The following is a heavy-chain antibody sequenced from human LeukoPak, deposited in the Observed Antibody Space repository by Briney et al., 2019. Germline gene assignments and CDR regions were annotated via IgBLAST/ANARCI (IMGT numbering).Heavy chain of an antibody. V-gene: IGHV4-39*07. D-gene: IGHD3-16*01. J-gene: IGHJ6*03. CDR2: IYYSGST. Sequence: SETLSLTCTVSGGSISSSSYYWGWIRQPPGKGLEWIGNIYYSGSTYYNPSLKSRVTISVDTSKNQFSLKLSSVTAADTAVYYCAKDWDYMDVWGKGTTVTISS. CDR1: GGSISSSSYY. CDR3: AKDWDYMDV.